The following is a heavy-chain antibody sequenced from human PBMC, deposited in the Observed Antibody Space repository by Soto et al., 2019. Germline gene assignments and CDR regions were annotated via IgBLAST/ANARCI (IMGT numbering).Heavy chain of an antibody. CDR2: ISYDGSNK. J-gene: IGHJ4*02. CDR3: ARGQNVLRYLRLDF. CDR1: GFSSYS. D-gene: IGHD3-9*01. Sequence: QVQVMESGGGVAQPGRSLRLSCAVSGFSSYSMHWVRQAPGKGLEWVAVISYDGSNKYYADSVKGRFTISRDNSKNTLYLQMDSLRAEDTALYYCARGQNVLRYLRLDFWGQGTLVTVSS. V-gene: IGHV3-30-3*01.